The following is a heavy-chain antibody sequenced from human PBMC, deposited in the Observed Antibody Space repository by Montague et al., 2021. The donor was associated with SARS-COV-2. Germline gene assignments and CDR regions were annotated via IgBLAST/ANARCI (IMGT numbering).Heavy chain of an antibody. CDR3: AKTGGFSEILADYDNPRDVPVRHRQRDVHPPRRAFDI. Sequence: SETLSLTCAVYGGSFSGSFWTWIRQPPGKGLEWLGEINHRGTTKYNPSVESRVLMSADTSTNQFALRLTSATVADTAVYYCAKTGGFSEILADYDNPRDVPVRHRQRDVHPPRRAFDIWGQGQLVTVSS. D-gene: IGHD3-9*01. CDR2: INHRGTT. CDR1: GGSFSGSF. J-gene: IGHJ3*02. V-gene: IGHV4-34*01.